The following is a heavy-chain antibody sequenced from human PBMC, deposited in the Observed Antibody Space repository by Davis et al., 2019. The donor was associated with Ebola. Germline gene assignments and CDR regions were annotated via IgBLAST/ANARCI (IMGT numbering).Heavy chain of an antibody. J-gene: IGHJ3*01. V-gene: IGHV4-59*11. CDR1: GISIRIHY. CDR2: IAYTGNT. CDR3: ARGGLVPAALYL. D-gene: IGHD2-2*01. Sequence: PGGSLRLSCTVSGISIRIHYWSWIRQPPGKGLEWIGYIAYTGNTIYNPSLKSRVTISGDTSKKQFSLRLSSVTAADTAVYYCARGGLVPAALYLWGQGTMVTVSS.